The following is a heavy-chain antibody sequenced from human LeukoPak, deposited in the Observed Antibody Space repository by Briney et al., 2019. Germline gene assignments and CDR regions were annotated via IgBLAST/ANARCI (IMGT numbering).Heavy chain of an antibody. D-gene: IGHD3-10*01. CDR3: ARDGVRGVMNV. V-gene: IGHV3-30*04. CDR2: ISYDGSNK. CDR1: GFTFSSYA. Sequence: PGGSLRLSCAASGFTFSSYAMHWVRQAPGKGLEWVAVISYDGSNKYYADSVKGRFTISRDNSKNTLYLQMNSLRAEDTAVYYCARDGVRGVMNVWGQGTTVTVSS. J-gene: IGHJ6*02.